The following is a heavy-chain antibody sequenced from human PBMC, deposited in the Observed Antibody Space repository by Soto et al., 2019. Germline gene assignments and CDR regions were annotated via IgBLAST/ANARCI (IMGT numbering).Heavy chain of an antibody. Sequence: GGSLRLSCAASGFTFSSYGMHWVRQAPGKGLEWVAVISYDGSNKYYADSVKGRFTISRDNSKNTLYLQMNSLRAEDTAVYYCAKDSVDVLRFLEWSGHFDYWGQGALVTVSS. CDR3: AKDSVDVLRFLEWSGHFDY. CDR2: ISYDGSNK. D-gene: IGHD3-3*01. J-gene: IGHJ4*02. CDR1: GFTFSSYG. V-gene: IGHV3-30*18.